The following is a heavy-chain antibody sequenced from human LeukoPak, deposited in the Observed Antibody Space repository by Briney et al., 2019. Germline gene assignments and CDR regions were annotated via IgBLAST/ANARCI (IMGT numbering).Heavy chain of an antibody. V-gene: IGHV5-51*01. Sequence: HRESLKISCKGSGYSFTSYWIGWVRQMPGKGLEWMGIIYPGDSDTRYSPSFQGQVTISADKSISTAYLQWSSLKASDTAMYYCARAGIVGATSFDYWGQGTLVTVSS. D-gene: IGHD1-26*01. J-gene: IGHJ4*02. CDR3: ARAGIVGATSFDY. CDR2: IYPGDSDT. CDR1: GYSFTSYW.